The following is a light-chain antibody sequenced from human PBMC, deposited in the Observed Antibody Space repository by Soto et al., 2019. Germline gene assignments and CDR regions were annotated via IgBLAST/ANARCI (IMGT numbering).Light chain of an antibody. Sequence: DIVMTQSPDSLDVSLGERATINCRSSQSVLYSSNKKNYLAWYLQKPGQPPKLLIYWASTRESGVPDRFSGSGSATDFTLTISSLQAEDVAVYYCHQYYTIPLTFGGGTKVEIK. J-gene: IGKJ4*01. V-gene: IGKV4-1*01. CDR3: HQYYTIPLT. CDR2: WAS. CDR1: QSVLYSSNKKNY.